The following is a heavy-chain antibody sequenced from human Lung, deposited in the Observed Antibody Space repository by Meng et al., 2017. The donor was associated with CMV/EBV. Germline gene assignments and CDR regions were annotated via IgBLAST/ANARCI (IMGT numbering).Heavy chain of an antibody. CDR3: AKDIFGGSYSSSSDGMDV. J-gene: IGHJ6*02. CDR1: GFTLDDYA. D-gene: IGHD6-6*01. V-gene: IGHV3-43D*03. CDR2: ISWDGGST. Sequence: PCAAPGFTLDDYAMHWVRQAPGKGLEWVSLISWDGGSTYYADSVKGRFTISRDNSDNSLYLQMNSLRAEDTALYYCAKDIFGGSYSSSSDGMDVWGQGNXV.